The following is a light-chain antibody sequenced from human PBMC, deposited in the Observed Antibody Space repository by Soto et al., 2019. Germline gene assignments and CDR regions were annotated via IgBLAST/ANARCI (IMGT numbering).Light chain of an antibody. Sequence: QSALTQPASVSGSPGQSITLSCTGTSSDIGGYDYVSWYQRHPGKAPKLIIYDVNNRPSGVSNRCSGSKSGNTASLTISGLQDDDEADYYCTSYAGGSSHVVFGGGTKLTVL. CDR3: TSYAGGSSHVV. CDR1: SSDIGGYDY. J-gene: IGLJ2*01. CDR2: DVN. V-gene: IGLV2-14*01.